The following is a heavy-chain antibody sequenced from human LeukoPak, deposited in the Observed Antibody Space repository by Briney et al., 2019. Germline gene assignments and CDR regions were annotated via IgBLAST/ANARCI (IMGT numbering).Heavy chain of an antibody. CDR1: EDTFSSSA. V-gene: IGHV1-69*13. J-gene: IGHJ4*02. Sequence: SVKVSCKASEDTFSSSAISWARQAPGQGLEWMGWIIPIFGTANYAQKFQGRVTITADESTSTAYMELSSLRSEDTAVYYCARVGDFWSGYYRPFDYWGQGTLVTVSS. CDR2: IIPIFGTA. D-gene: IGHD3-3*01. CDR3: ARVGDFWSGYYRPFDY.